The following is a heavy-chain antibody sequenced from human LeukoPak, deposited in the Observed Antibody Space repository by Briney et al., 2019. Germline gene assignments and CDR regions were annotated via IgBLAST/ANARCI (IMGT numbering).Heavy chain of an antibody. V-gene: IGHV4-39*01. D-gene: IGHD6-19*01. Sequence: SETLSLTCIVSGGSISSSSYYWGWIRQPRGKGLEWIGIIFYGGSTYYNPSLRSRFTISVETSKNQCSLKLSSVTAADTAVYYCANRLIAVAGTSHFDYWGQGTLVTVSS. J-gene: IGHJ4*02. CDR1: GGSISSSSYY. CDR2: IFYGGST. CDR3: ANRLIAVAGTSHFDY.